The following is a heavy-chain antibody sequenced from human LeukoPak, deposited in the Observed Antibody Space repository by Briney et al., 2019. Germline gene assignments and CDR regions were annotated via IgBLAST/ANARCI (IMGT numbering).Heavy chain of an antibody. CDR2: INNDGTYT. Sequence: PGGSLRLSCAASGFTFSSYWMHWVRQAPGKGLVWVSRINNDGTYTVYADSVKGRFTISRDNAKNTLYLQMNSLRPEDTAVYYCGREIEAPGKTLDYWGQGTLVTVSS. CDR3: GREIEAPGKTLDY. V-gene: IGHV3-74*01. CDR1: GFTFSSYW. J-gene: IGHJ4*02.